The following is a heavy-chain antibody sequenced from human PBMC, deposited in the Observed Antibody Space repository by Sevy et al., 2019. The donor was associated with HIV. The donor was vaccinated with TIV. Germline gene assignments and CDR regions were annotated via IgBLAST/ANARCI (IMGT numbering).Heavy chain of an antibody. D-gene: IGHD2-15*01. CDR2: ISSYSNNI. Sequence: GGSLRLSCEASGFTFRSFDMSWARQAPGKGLEWVSSISSYSNNIYYADSVKGRFTVSRDNAKNSLFLQMDSLGAEDTGVYFYARVERWYEIDYWGQGTLVTVSS. J-gene: IGHJ4*02. CDR1: GFTFRSFD. CDR3: ARVERWYEIDY. V-gene: IGHV3-21*01.